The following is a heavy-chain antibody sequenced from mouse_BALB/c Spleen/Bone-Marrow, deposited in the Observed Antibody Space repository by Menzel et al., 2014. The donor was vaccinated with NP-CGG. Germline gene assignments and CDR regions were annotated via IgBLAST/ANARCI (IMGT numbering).Heavy chain of an antibody. V-gene: IGHV1-9*01. CDR3: ARDSSDYLAWFAY. J-gene: IGHJ3*01. CDR1: GYTFSSYW. CDR2: ILPGSDST. Sequence: QLQQSGAELMKPGASVKISCKATGYTFSSYWIEWVKQRPGHGLEWIGEILPGSDSTNYNENFKGKATFTADTSSNTAYMQLNSLTSEDSAVYFCARDSSDYLAWFAYWGQGTLVTVSA. D-gene: IGHD3-2*01.